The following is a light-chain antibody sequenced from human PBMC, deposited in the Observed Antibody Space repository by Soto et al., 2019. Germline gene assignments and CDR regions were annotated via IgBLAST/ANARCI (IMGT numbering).Light chain of an antibody. CDR2: GAS. V-gene: IGKV3-20*01. CDR3: QQCDRSPYT. CDR1: QSVSATY. Sequence: EIVLTQSPGTLSLSPGERATLSCRASQSVSATYLAWYQQKPGQAPRLLIYGASTRATGIADRFSGSGSGTDFTLTISRLEPEDFAVYYCQQCDRSPYTFVQGTKLEIK. J-gene: IGKJ2*01.